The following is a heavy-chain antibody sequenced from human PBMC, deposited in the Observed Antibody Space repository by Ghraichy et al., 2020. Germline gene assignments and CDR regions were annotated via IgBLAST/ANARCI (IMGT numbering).Heavy chain of an antibody. D-gene: IGHD3-3*01. CDR2: ISSNEGRT. CDR1: GFTFSSYA. Sequence: GGSLRLSCSASGFTFSSYAMHWVRQAPGKGLEYVSGISSNEGRTDYADSVKGRFTISRDSSKNTLYLQMSSLRAEDTAVYYCVKDGTPGDFWSGYYTWFDPWGQGTLVTVSS. CDR3: VKDGTPGDFWSGYYTWFDP. V-gene: IGHV3-64D*06. J-gene: IGHJ5*02.